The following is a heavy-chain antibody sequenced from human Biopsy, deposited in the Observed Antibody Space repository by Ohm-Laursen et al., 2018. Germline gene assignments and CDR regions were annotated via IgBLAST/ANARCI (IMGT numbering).Heavy chain of an antibody. J-gene: IGHJ3*02. CDR2: ISTYNDDT. V-gene: IGHV1-18*04. Sequence: SSVKVSCKPSGYTFTAYGISWVRQAPGQGLEWMGWISTYNDDTNIAQKFQGRVSMTTDTSTRTAYMELRSLRSGDTAIYFCARDPGYDFWSGSDPFDIWGQGTLVTVS. CDR1: GYTFTAYG. D-gene: IGHD3-3*01. CDR3: ARDPGYDFWSGSDPFDI.